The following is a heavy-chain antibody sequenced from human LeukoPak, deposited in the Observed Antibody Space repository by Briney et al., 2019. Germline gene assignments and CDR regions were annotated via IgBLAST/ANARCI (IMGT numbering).Heavy chain of an antibody. Sequence: SETLSLTCTVSGGSISSYYWSWIRQPAGKGLEWIGRIYTSGSTNYNPSLKSRVTVSVDTTKNQFSLKLRSVTAADTAVYYCARERQVVPNNWFDPWGQGTLVTVSS. V-gene: IGHV4-4*07. D-gene: IGHD6-6*01. J-gene: IGHJ5*02. CDR3: ARERQVVPNNWFDP. CDR1: GGSISSYY. CDR2: IYTSGST.